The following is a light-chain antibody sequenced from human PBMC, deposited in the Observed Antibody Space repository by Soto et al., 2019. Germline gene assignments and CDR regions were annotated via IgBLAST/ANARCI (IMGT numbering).Light chain of an antibody. J-gene: IGKJ1*01. Sequence: DIQMTQSPSTLSASVGDRVTITCRASQRISSWLAWYQQKPGKAPKLLIYDASSLESGVPSRFSGSGSGTEFTLTISRLQPDDFATYYCQQYNSPSTFGQGTKVEIK. V-gene: IGKV1-5*01. CDR3: QQYNSPST. CDR2: DAS. CDR1: QRISSW.